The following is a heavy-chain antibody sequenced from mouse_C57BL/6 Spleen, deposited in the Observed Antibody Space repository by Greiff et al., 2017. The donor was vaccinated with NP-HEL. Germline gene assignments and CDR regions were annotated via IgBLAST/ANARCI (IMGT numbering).Heavy chain of an antibody. V-gene: IGHV1-82*01. CDR3: ARGDSNYGNFDY. Sequence: QVQLQQSGPELVKPGASVKISCKASGYAFSSSWMNWVKQRPGKGLEWIGRIYPGDGDTNYNGKFKGKATLTADKSSSTAYMHLSSLTSEDSAVYFCARGDSNYGNFDYWGQGTTLTVSS. D-gene: IGHD2-5*01. CDR2: IYPGDGDT. J-gene: IGHJ2*01. CDR1: GYAFSSSW.